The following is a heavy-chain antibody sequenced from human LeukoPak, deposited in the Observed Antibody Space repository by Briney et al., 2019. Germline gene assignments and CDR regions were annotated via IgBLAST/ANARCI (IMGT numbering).Heavy chain of an antibody. Sequence: SETLSLTCTVSGGSISSYYWSWIRQPAGKGLEWIGRIYTSGSTNYNPSLKSRVTMSVDTSKNHFSLKLTSVTAADTAVYYCARGSGSDPWPIFDPWGQGTLVTVSS. CDR1: GGSISSYY. V-gene: IGHV4-4*07. CDR2: IYTSGST. D-gene: IGHD3-10*01. J-gene: IGHJ5*02. CDR3: ARGSGSDPWPIFDP.